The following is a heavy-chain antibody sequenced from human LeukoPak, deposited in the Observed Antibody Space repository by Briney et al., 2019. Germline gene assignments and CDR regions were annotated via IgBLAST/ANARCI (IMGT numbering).Heavy chain of an antibody. CDR2: INPNSGGT. Sequence: GSSVKVSCKASGGTFSSYAISWVRQAPGQGLEWMGRINPNSGGTDYAQKSQGRVTMTRDTSIDTAYMELSRLRSDDTAMYYCAREGNYGDFDYWGQGTLVTVSS. J-gene: IGHJ4*02. V-gene: IGHV1-2*06. CDR1: GGTFSSYA. D-gene: IGHD1-7*01. CDR3: AREGNYGDFDY.